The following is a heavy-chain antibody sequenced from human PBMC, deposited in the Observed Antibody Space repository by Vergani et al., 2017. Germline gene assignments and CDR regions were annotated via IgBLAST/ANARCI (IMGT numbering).Heavy chain of an antibody. CDR2: INHSGST. V-gene: IGHV4-34*01. D-gene: IGHD2-2*01. J-gene: IGHJ4*02. CDR1: GGSFSGYY. CDR3: ASLYCSSTSCYGGADFDY. Sequence: QVQLQQWGAGLLKPSETLSLTCAVYGGSFSGYYWSWIRQPPGKGLEWIAEINHSGSTNYNPSLKSRVTISVDTSKNQFSLKLSSVTAADTAVYYCASLYCSSTSCYGGADFDYWGQGTLVTVSS.